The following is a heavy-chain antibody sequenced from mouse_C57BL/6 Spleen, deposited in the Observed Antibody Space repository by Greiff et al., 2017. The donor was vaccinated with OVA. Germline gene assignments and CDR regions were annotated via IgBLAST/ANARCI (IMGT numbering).Heavy chain of an antibody. V-gene: IGHV2-9-1*01. CDR1: GFSLTSYA. D-gene: IGHD4-1*01. Sequence: VMLVESGPGLVAPSQSLSITCTVSGFSLTSYAVSWVRQPPGKGLEWLGVIWTGGGTTYYSALKSRLSISKENSKSQVFFKMNSLQADDTARYYCARNRELGLDYWGQGTTLTVSS. CDR3: ARNRELGLDY. J-gene: IGHJ2*01. CDR2: IWTGGGT.